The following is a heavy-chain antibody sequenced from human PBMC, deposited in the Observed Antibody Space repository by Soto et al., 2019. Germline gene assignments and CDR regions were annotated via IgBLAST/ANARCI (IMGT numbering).Heavy chain of an antibody. D-gene: IGHD3-22*01. CDR3: ARDWDFYDSSGYYFGDAFDI. Sequence: SVKVSCKASGGTFSSYTISWVRQAPGQGLEWMGRIIPILGIANYAQKFQGRVTITADKSTSTAYMELSSLRSEDTAVYYCARDWDFYDSSGYYFGDAFDIWGQGTMVTVSS. CDR1: GGTFSSYT. CDR2: IIPILGIA. V-gene: IGHV1-69*04. J-gene: IGHJ3*02.